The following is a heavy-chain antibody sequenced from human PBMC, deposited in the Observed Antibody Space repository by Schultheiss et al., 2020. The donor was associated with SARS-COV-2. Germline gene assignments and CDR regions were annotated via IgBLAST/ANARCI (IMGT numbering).Heavy chain of an antibody. CDR3: ARGDGVVFDY. J-gene: IGHJ4*02. CDR2: IYHSGST. CDR1: GGSISSYY. Sequence: SETLSLTCTVSGGSISSYYWSWIRQPPGKGLEWIGYIYHSGSTYYNPSLKSRVTISVDRSKNQFSLKLSSVTAADTAVYYCARGDGVVFDYWGQGTLVTVSS. D-gene: IGHD3-3*01. V-gene: IGHV4-59*12.